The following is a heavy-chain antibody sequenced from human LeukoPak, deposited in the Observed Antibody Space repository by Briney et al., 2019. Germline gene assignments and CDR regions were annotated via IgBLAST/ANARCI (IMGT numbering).Heavy chain of an antibody. J-gene: IGHJ3*02. CDR1: GASFSSSGYY. CDR2: ISYGGHT. CDR3: ARQIALAGEWAFNI. V-gene: IGHV4-39*01. Sequence: SETLSLTCAVSGASFSSSGYYWIWIRQPSGKGLEWIGSISYGGHTYYSPSLRSRVTISVDTSNNRFSLQLSSVTAADTAVYYCARQIALAGEWAFNIWGQGTMVTVSS. D-gene: IGHD6-19*01.